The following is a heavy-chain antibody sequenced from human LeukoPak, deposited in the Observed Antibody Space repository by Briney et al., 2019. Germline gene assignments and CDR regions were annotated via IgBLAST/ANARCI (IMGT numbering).Heavy chain of an antibody. D-gene: IGHD3-22*01. V-gene: IGHV3-48*03. CDR2: ISSSGSTI. CDR1: GFTFSSYE. CDR3: ARDLLVGGSGYHY. Sequence: PGGSLRLSCAASGFTFSSYEMNWVRQAPGKGLEWVSYISSSGSTIYYAVSVKGRFTISRDNAKNSLYLQMNSLRAEDTAVYYCARDLLVGGSGYHYWGQGTLVTVSS. J-gene: IGHJ4*02.